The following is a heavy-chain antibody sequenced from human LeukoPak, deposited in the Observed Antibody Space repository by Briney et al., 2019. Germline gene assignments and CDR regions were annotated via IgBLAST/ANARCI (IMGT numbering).Heavy chain of an antibody. J-gene: IGHJ6*02. Sequence: GGSLRLSCAASGFTFSSYGMHWVRQAPGKGLEWVAFIRYDGSNKYYADSVKGRFTISRDNSKNTLYLQMNSLRAEDTAVYYCAKVAQPYYYYYGMDVSGQGTTVTVSS. CDR3: AKVAQPYYYYYGMDV. V-gene: IGHV3-30*02. CDR1: GFTFSSYG. CDR2: IRYDGSNK.